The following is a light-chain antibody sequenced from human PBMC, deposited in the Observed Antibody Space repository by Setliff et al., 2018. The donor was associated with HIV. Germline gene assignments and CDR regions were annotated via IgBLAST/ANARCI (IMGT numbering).Light chain of an antibody. CDR1: STDIGTYNY. V-gene: IGLV2-11*01. CDR2: NVR. CDR3: CSYAGSSTSYV. J-gene: IGLJ1*01. Sequence: QSALAQPPSVSGSPGQSVTLSCSGSSTDIGTYNYVSWYQQHPGKAPKLIVFNVRGRPSGVPDRFYGSKSGNTASLTISGLQPEDEADYYCCSYAGSSTSYVFGTGTKVTVL.